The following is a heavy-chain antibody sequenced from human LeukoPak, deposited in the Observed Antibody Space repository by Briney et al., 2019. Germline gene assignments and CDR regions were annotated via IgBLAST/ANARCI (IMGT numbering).Heavy chain of an antibody. J-gene: IGHJ4*02. V-gene: IGHV3-53*04. D-gene: IGHD6-19*01. CDR3: ARTDPDSSGWYGDY. CDR2: IYSGGST. Sequence: PGGSLRLSCAASGFTVSSNYMSWVRQAPGKGLEWVSVIYSGGSTYYADSVKGRFTISRHNSKNTLYLQMNSLRAEDTAVYYCARTDPDSSGWYGDYWGQGTLVTVSS. CDR1: GFTVSSNY.